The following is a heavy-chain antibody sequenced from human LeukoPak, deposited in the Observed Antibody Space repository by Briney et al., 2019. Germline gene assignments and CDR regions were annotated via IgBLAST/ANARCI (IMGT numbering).Heavy chain of an antibody. CDR2: IYIVRIT. Sequence: GGSLRLSCAASGFTVSSNNMSWVRQAPGKGLEWVSVIYIVRITSYADSVKGTFTISRDNSKNTLHLQMNSLSAEDTAVYYCARDQYSYAHAAHWGQGTLVTVPS. V-gene: IGHV3-66*01. J-gene: IGHJ4*02. CDR1: GFTVSSNN. CDR3: ARDQYSYAHAAH. D-gene: IGHD5-18*01.